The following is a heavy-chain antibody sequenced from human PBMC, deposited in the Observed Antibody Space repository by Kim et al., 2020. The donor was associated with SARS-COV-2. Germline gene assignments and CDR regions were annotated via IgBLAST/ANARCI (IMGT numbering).Heavy chain of an antibody. Sequence: ASVKVSCKASGYTFTSYDINWVRQATGQGLEWMGWMNPNSGNTGYAQKFQGRVTMTRNTSISTAYMELSSLRSEDTAVYYCATRTPGVIVVANDAFDIWGQGTMVTVSS. J-gene: IGHJ3*02. CDR3: ATRTPGVIVVANDAFDI. CDR1: GYTFTSYD. D-gene: IGHD3-22*01. CDR2: MNPNSGNT. V-gene: IGHV1-8*01.